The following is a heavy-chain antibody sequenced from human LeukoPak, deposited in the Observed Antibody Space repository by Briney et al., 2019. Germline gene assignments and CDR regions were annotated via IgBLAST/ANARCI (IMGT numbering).Heavy chain of an antibody. V-gene: IGHV3-48*03. Sequence: PGGSLRRSCAASGFTLSLYEINWVRQAPGKGLEWVSYISSSGDTIYYADSVKGRFTISRDNAKSSLSLQMNSLRVEDTAVYYCARMGPTSLDFWGQGTLVTVPS. J-gene: IGHJ4*02. CDR1: GFTLSLYE. CDR3: ARMGPTSLDF. D-gene: IGHD1-26*01. CDR2: ISSSGDTI.